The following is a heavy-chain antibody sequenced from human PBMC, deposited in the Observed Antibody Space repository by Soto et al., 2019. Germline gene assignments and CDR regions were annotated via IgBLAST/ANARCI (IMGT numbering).Heavy chain of an antibody. CDR2: ISYDGSNK. Sequence: QVQLVESGGGVVQPGRSLRLSCAASGFTFSRYGMHWVHQAPGKGLEWVAVISYDGSNKYYADSVKGRFTISRDNSKNTLYLQMNSLRAEDTAVYYCAKLVPIFGDTTDSWGQGTLVTVSS. V-gene: IGHV3-30*18. CDR1: GFTFSRYG. D-gene: IGHD3-3*01. CDR3: AKLVPIFGDTTDS. J-gene: IGHJ4*02.